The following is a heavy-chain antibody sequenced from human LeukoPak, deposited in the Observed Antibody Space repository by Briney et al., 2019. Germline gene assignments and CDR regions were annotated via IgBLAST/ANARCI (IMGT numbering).Heavy chain of an antibody. Sequence: GGSLRLSCAASGFTFSDYYMSWIRQAPGKGLEWVSHITSSGSTIYYADSVKGRFTISRDNAKNSLYLQTNSLRAEDTAVYYCAREYGAPYNWFDPWGQGTLVTVSS. CDR1: GFTFSDYY. V-gene: IGHV3-11*01. J-gene: IGHJ5*02. D-gene: IGHD4-17*01. CDR3: AREYGAPYNWFDP. CDR2: ITSSGSTI.